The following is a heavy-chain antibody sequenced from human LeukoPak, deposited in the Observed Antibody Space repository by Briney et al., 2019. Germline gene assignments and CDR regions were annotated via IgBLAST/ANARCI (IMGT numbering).Heavy chain of an antibody. J-gene: IGHJ4*02. Sequence: ASVKVSCKASGYTFADYYIHWVRQAPGQGLEWMGWINPNSGGTNYAQKFQGRVTMTRDTSISTAYMELSRLRSDDTAIYYCARDRSTIFGVVILDYWGQGTLVTVSS. CDR1: GYTFADYY. D-gene: IGHD3-3*01. CDR3: ARDRSTIFGVVILDY. V-gene: IGHV1-2*02. CDR2: INPNSGGT.